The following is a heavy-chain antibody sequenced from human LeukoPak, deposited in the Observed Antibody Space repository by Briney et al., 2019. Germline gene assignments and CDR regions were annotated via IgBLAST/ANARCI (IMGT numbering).Heavy chain of an antibody. D-gene: IGHD6-6*01. J-gene: IGHJ4*02. CDR2: ISGSGDST. Sequence: GSLRLSCAASGFTFSSYAMSWVRQAPGKGLDWVSAISGSGDSTYYADSVKGRFTISRDNSKNTLYLQMNSLRAEDTAVYYCAKSSSSPRLFDYWGQGTLVTVSS. V-gene: IGHV3-23*01. CDR1: GFTFSSYA. CDR3: AKSSSSPRLFDY.